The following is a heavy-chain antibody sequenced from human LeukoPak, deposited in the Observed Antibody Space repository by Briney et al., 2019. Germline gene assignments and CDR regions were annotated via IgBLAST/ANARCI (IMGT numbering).Heavy chain of an antibody. CDR1: GGSISSSSYY. D-gene: IGHD3-3*01. J-gene: IGHJ6*02. Sequence: PSETLSLTCTVSGGSISSSSYYWGWIRQPPGKGLEWIGSIYYSGSTYYNPSLKSRVTISVDTSKNQFSLKLSSVTAADTAVYYCARLSDFWSDNYYYYGMDVWGQGTTVTVSS. CDR2: IYYSGST. CDR3: ARLSDFWSDNYYYYGMDV. V-gene: IGHV4-39*01.